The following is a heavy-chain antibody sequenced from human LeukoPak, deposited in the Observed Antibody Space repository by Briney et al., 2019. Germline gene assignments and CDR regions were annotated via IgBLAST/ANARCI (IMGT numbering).Heavy chain of an antibody. CDR2: ISSSGSTI. CDR3: ARDQDDYGDYNWFDP. D-gene: IGHD4-17*01. V-gene: IGHV3-11*04. J-gene: IGHJ5*02. CDR1: GFTFSDYY. Sequence: PGGSLRLSCAASGFTFSDYYMSWLRQAPGKGLERVSYISSSGSTIYYADSVKGRFTISRDNAKNSLYLQMNSLRAEDTAVYYCARDQDDYGDYNWFDPWGQGTLVTVSS.